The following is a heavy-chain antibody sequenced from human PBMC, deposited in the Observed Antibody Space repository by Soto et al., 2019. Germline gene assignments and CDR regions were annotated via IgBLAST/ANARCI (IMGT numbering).Heavy chain of an antibody. Sequence: SVKVSCKDCGGLVSSFAISEVRQAPGQGLEWMGGIIPVFGTTNYAQKFQGRVTITADESTNTAYMELSSLTSDDTAMYYCARGGGPYVWFNEFWGQGAQVTVSS. D-gene: IGHD3-16*01. CDR3: ARGGGPYVWFNEF. J-gene: IGHJ4*02. CDR1: GGLVSSFA. V-gene: IGHV1-69*13. CDR2: IIPVFGTT.